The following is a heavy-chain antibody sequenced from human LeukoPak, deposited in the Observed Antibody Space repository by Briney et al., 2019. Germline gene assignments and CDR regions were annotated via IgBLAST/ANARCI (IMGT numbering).Heavy chain of an antibody. Sequence: SETLSLTCTVSGGSITSSTDYWGWIRQPPGKGLEWIGSIYHSGSTYYNPSLKSRVTISVDTSKNQFSLKLSSVTAADTAVYYCARVFSGFDWIYYYYYYMDVWGKGTTVTVSS. J-gene: IGHJ6*03. CDR2: IYHSGST. CDR1: GGSITSSTDY. D-gene: IGHD3-9*01. CDR3: ARVFSGFDWIYYYYYYMDV. V-gene: IGHV4-39*07.